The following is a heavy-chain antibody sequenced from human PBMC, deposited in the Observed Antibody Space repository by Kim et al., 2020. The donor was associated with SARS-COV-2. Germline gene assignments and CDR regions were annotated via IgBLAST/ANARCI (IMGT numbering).Heavy chain of an antibody. J-gene: IGHJ4*02. CDR3: ARGRYTYSILGY. V-gene: IGHV4-34*01. CDR1: GGSFSGYY. Sequence: SETLSLTCAVYGGSFSGYYWSWIRQPPGKGLEWIGKINHSGSTNYNPSLKSRVTISVDTSKNQFSLKLSSVTAADTAVYYCARGRYTYSILGYWGQGTLV. CDR2: INHSGST. D-gene: IGHD4-4*01.